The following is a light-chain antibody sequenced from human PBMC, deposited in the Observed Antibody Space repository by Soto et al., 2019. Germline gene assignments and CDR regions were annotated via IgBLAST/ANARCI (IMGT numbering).Light chain of an antibody. V-gene: IGKV1-39*01. CDR2: SSS. Sequence: DIRMTQSPSSLSASVGDTVTITCRASQSISTYLIWYQMKPGKAPNLLIYSSSTLQIGVPSRFSGSGSGTDFTLTISSLQPEDFATYYCPQSYTTPLTFGGGTKVDIK. J-gene: IGKJ4*01. CDR1: QSISTY. CDR3: PQSYTTPLT.